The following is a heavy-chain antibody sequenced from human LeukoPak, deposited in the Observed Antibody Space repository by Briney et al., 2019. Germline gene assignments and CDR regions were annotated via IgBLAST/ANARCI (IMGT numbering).Heavy chain of an antibody. CDR2: TNEHGSEK. J-gene: IGHJ1*01. D-gene: IGHD5-24*01. Sequence: GGSLRLSCAASGITFRGYWMSWVRQAPGKGLEWVANTNEHGSEKYYVDSVKGRFTISRDNAKNPLYLQMSSLRAEDTAIYYCTINEHWGQGTLVSVSS. V-gene: IGHV3-7*01. CDR1: GITFRGYW. CDR3: TINEH.